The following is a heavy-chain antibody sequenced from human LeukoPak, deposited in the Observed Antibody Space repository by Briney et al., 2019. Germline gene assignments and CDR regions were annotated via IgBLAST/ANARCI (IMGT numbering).Heavy chain of an antibody. CDR1: GFTFSSYA. Sequence: GGSLRLSCAASGFTFSSYAMHWVRQAPGKGLEWVAVISYDGSNKYYVDSVKGRFTISRDNSKNTLYLQMNSLRAEDTAVYYCASRAAYYDFWSGPGDYFDYRGQGTLVTVSS. D-gene: IGHD3-3*01. J-gene: IGHJ4*02. CDR3: ASRAAYYDFWSGPGDYFDY. CDR2: ISYDGSNK. V-gene: IGHV3-30-3*01.